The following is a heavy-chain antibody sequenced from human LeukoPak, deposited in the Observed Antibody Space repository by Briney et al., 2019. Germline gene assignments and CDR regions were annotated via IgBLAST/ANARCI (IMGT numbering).Heavy chain of an antibody. CDR3: AKDRAPYYYDSSGYWDY. D-gene: IGHD3-22*01. CDR2: ISYDGSNK. Sequence: PGGSLRLSCAASGFTFSSYGMHWVRQAPGKGLEWVAVISYDGSNKYYADSVKGRFTISRDNSKNTLYLQMNSLRAEDTAVYYCAKDRAPYYYDSSGYWDYWGQGTLVTVSS. V-gene: IGHV3-30*18. J-gene: IGHJ4*02. CDR1: GFTFSSYG.